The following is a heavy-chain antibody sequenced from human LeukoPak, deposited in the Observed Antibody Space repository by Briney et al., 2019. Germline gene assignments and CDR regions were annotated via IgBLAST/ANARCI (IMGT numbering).Heavy chain of an antibody. Sequence: ASVKVSCKASGYTFTGYYMHWVRQAPGQGLEWMGLINPNSGGTNYAQKFQGRVTMTRDTSTSTAYMELSRLRSDDTAVYYCATRRHGSGNDYWGQGTLVTVSS. D-gene: IGHD3-10*01. J-gene: IGHJ4*02. CDR2: INPNSGGT. CDR3: ATRRHGSGNDY. CDR1: GYTFTGYY. V-gene: IGHV1-2*02.